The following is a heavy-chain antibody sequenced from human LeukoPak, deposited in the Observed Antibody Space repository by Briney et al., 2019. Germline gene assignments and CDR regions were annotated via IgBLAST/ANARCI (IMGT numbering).Heavy chain of an antibody. CDR3: ARHLIGRWLRFNSVANYYYYMDV. V-gene: IGHV4-59*01. CDR1: GGSISTYY. CDR2: IYYSAST. J-gene: IGHJ6*03. Sequence: PSETLSLTCTVSGGSISTYYWSWLRQTPGKGLEWLGYIYYSASTNYNPSLKSRVTISLDTSNNQFSLKLTSVTAADTAVYYCARHLIGRWLRFNSVANYYYYMDVWGKGTTVTVSS. D-gene: IGHD5-12*01.